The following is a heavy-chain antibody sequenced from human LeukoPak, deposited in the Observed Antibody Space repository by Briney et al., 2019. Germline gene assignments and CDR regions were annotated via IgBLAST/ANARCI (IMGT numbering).Heavy chain of an antibody. CDR3: ARAPSWAGAFFDY. V-gene: IGHV4-31*03. J-gene: IGHJ4*02. Sequence: PSETLSLTCTVSGGPISSGGYYWSWIRQHPGKGLEWIGYIYYSGSTYYNPSLKSRVTISVDTSKNQFSLKLSSVTAADTAVYYCARAPSWAGAFFDYWGQGTLVTVSS. CDR2: IYYSGST. CDR1: GGPISSGGYY. D-gene: IGHD6-19*01.